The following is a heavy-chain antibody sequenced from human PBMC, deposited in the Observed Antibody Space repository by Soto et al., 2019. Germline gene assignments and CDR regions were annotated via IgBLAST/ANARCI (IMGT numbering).Heavy chain of an antibody. CDR3: ATTKSGSGSYGW. Sequence: QVQLQQWGAGLLKPSEPLSLTCAVYGGSFSGYYWSWIRQPPGKGLEWIGEINHSGSTNYNPSLRSRFIISVDTSKTQFSLKLSSVTAADTAVYYCATTKSGSGSYGWWGQGTLVTVSS. CDR2: INHSGST. V-gene: IGHV4-34*01. J-gene: IGHJ4*02. D-gene: IGHD3-10*01. CDR1: GGSFSGYY.